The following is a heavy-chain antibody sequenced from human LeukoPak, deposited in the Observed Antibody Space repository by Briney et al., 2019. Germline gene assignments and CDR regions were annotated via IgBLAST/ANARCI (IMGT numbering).Heavy chain of an antibody. CDR1: GYTFTSYD. J-gene: IGHJ4*02. V-gene: IGHV1-8*03. Sequence: ASVKVSCKASGYTFTSYDINWVRQATGQGLEWMGWMNPNSGNTSYAQKFQGRVTITRNTSISTAYMELSSLRSEDTAVYYCARGQANGDQVFDYWGQGTLVTVSS. D-gene: IGHD4-17*01. CDR3: ARGQANGDQVFDY. CDR2: MNPNSGNT.